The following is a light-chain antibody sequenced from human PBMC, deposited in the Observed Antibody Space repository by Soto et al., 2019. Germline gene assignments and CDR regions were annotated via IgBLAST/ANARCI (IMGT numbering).Light chain of an antibody. J-gene: IGKJ1*01. CDR1: QGIKNA. CDR2: AAS. CDR3: LQDYNYPLT. Sequence: AIQMTQSPSSLSASVGDRVTITCRASQGIKNALGWYQQKPGKAPKLLIYAASSMQRGVPSMFSGSGSGTDFTLTISSLQPDDFSPYYCLQDYNYPLTFGQGTKVEIK. V-gene: IGKV1-6*01.